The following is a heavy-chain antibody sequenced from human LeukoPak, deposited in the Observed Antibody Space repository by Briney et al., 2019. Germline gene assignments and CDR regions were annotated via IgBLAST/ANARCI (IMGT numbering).Heavy chain of an antibody. V-gene: IGHV3-23*01. Sequence: GGSLRLSCAASGFTFSTYDMSWVRQTPGKGLQWVSLISRSTGTTYYADSVRGRFTISRDNSKNTLYLQMHSLRVEDTAIYFCAKGGYFSFDMWGHGTKVTVSS. CDR2: ISRSTGTT. D-gene: IGHD2-2*03. CDR3: AKGGYFSFDM. CDR1: GFTFSTYD. J-gene: IGHJ3*02.